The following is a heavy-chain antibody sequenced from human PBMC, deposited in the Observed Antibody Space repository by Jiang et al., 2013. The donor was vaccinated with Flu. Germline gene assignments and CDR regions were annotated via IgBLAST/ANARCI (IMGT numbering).Heavy chain of an antibody. V-gene: IGHV3-64*01. CDR1: GXTFSSYS. Sequence: GXTFSSYSMQWVRQAPGKGLEYIASISSNGGSTYHANSVKGRFTISRDNSKNTLYLQMGGVRAEDMAVYYCARAIDVAAAGTIYFQHWGQGTLVTVSS. D-gene: IGHD6-13*01. CDR3: ARAIDVAAAGTIYFQH. CDR2: ISSNGGST. J-gene: IGHJ1*01.